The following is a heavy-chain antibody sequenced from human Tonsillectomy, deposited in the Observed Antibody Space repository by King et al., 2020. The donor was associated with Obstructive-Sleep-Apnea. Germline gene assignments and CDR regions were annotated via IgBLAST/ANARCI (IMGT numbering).Heavy chain of an antibody. J-gene: IGHJ2*01. CDR3: ARLRGTEYSATYWYFDL. CDR2: IYYSGST. Sequence: VQLQESGPGLVKPSETLSLTCTVSVGSISSYYYNWIRQPPGKGLEWIGYIYYSGSTNYNPSLKSRVTISVDTSKNQFSLKLSSVTAAAAAVYYCARLRGTEYSATYWYFDLWGRGTLVTVSS. V-gene: IGHV4-59*08. D-gene: IGHD5-18*01. CDR1: VGSISSYY.